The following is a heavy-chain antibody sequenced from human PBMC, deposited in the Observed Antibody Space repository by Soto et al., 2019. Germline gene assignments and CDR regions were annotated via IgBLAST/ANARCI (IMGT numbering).Heavy chain of an antibody. CDR1: GFTFSSYW. V-gene: IGHV3-7*03. D-gene: IGHD6-6*01. CDR3: ARDLRRASDYYYYGMDV. J-gene: IGHJ6*02. Sequence: VQLVESGGGVVQPGRSLRLSCAASGFTFSSYWMSWVRQAPGKGLEWVANIKQDGSEKYYVDSVKGRFTISRDNAKNSLYLQMNSLRAEDTAVYYCARDLRRASDYYYYGMDVWGQGTTVTVSS. CDR2: IKQDGSEK.